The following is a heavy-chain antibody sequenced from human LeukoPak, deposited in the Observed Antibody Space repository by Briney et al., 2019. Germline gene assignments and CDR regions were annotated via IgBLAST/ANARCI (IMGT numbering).Heavy chain of an antibody. CDR3: ARDDLRMHSRWFDP. D-gene: IGHD4-17*01. CDR2: TYYSGST. V-gene: IGHV4-59*01. Sequence: SETLSLTCTVSGGSISSYYWSWIRQPPGKGLEWIGYTYYSGSTNYNPSLKSRVTISVDTSKNQFSLKLSSVTAADTAVYYCARDDLRMHSRWFDPWGQGTLVTVSS. CDR1: GGSISSYY. J-gene: IGHJ5*02.